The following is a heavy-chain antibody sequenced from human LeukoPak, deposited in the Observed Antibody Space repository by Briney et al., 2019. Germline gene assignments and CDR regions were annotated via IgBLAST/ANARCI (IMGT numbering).Heavy chain of an antibody. CDR2: IWYDGSNK. J-gene: IGHJ4*02. V-gene: IGHV3-33*01. Sequence: GGSLRLSCAASGFTFSSYGMHWVRQAPGKGLEWVAVIWYDGSNKYYADSVKGRFTISRDNFKNTLYLQMNSLRAEDTAVYYCAREGNRDGYNPFDYWGQGTLVTVSS. D-gene: IGHD5-24*01. CDR3: AREGNRDGYNPFDY. CDR1: GFTFSSYG.